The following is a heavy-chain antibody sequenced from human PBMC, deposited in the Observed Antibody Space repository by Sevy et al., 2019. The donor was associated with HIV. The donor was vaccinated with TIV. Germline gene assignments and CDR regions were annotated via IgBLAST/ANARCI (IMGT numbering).Heavy chain of an antibody. CDR2: ISSSSDYI. Sequence: GESLKISCAASGVTFSSYTINWVRQTPGKGLEWVSSISSSSDYIYYADSVKGRFTISRDNAKNSLYLQMNSLRAEDTAVYYCARDTGNGEFGFYFDYWGQGTLVTVSS. D-gene: IGHD1-1*01. CDR3: ARDTGNGEFGFYFDY. J-gene: IGHJ4*02. V-gene: IGHV3-21*01. CDR1: GVTFSSYT.